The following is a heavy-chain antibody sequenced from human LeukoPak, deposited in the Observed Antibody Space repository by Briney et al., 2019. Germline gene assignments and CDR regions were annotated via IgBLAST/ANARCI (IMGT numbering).Heavy chain of an antibody. Sequence: GRSLRLSCAASGFTFSNYGMHWVRQAPGKGLKWLAVISFDGSNKYYADSVKGRFTISRDNSKYTLFLQMDSLRPEDTAVYYCATSAALDYWGQGTLVTVSS. V-gene: IGHV3-30*03. D-gene: IGHD6-13*01. CDR1: GFTFSNYG. J-gene: IGHJ4*02. CDR3: ATSAALDY. CDR2: ISFDGSNK.